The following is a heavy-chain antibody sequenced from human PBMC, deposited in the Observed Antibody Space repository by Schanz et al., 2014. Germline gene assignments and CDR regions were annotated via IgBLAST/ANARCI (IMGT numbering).Heavy chain of an antibody. J-gene: IGHJ3*02. CDR2: ITYNGGTI. D-gene: IGHD5-18*01. CDR1: GITFSSHS. CDR3: ARVALPGYSSPRDAFDI. V-gene: IGHV3-48*04. Sequence: EVQLVQSGGGLVQPGGSLRLSCAASGITFSSHSFNWVRQAPGKGLEWISYITYNGGTIYYAESVKGRFTISRDNAKNSLYLQMNGLRAEDTAVYYCARVALPGYSSPRDAFDIWGQGTMVTVSS.